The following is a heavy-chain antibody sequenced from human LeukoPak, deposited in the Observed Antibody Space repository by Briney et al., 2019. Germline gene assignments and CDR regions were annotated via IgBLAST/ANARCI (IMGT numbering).Heavy chain of an antibody. D-gene: IGHD4-23*01. V-gene: IGHV3-21*01. CDR2: ISSSSSYI. CDR3: ARVRWVGPTLFDY. Sequence: PGGSLRLSCAASGFTFSSYSMNWVRQAPGKGLEWVSSISSSSSYIYYADSVKGRFTISRDNAKNSLYLQMNSLRAEDTAVYYCARVRWVGPTLFDYWGQGTLVTVSS. CDR1: GFTFSSYS. J-gene: IGHJ4*02.